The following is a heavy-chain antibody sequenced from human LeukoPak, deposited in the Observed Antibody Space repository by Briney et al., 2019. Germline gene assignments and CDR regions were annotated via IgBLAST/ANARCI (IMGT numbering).Heavy chain of an antibody. CDR2: IRSKAYGGTT. CDR1: GFTFGDYA. J-gene: IGHJ4*02. CDR3: ARRGGSSSRRSPIDY. V-gene: IGHV3-49*04. Sequence: GGSLRLSCTASGFTFGDYAMSWVRQAPGKGLEWVGFIRSKAYGGTTEYAASVKGRFTISRDDSKSIAYLQMNGLRAEDTAVYYCARRGGSSSRRSPIDYWGQGTLVTVSS. D-gene: IGHD6-6*01.